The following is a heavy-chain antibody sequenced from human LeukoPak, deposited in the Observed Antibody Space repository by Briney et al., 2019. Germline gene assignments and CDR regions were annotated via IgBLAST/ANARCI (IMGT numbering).Heavy chain of an antibody. V-gene: IGHV3-73*01. Sequence: HPGGSLRLYRAASGFTFSGSAMHWVRQASGKGLEWVGRIRSKANSYATAYAASVKGRFTISRDDSKNTAYLQMNSLKTEDTAVYYCTMGSTSKLDYWGQGTLVTVSS. D-gene: IGHD2-2*01. CDR3: TMGSTSKLDY. CDR1: GFTFSGSA. J-gene: IGHJ4*02. CDR2: IRSKANSYAT.